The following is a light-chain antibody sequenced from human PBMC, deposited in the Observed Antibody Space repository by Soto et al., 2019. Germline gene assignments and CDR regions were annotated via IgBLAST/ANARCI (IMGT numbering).Light chain of an antibody. Sequence: DIQMTQYTSSLSASVGDRVTITCRASQSISSYLNWYQQKPGKAPKLLIYAASSLQSGVPSRFSGSGSGTDFTLTISSLQPEDFATYYCQQSYRTPPITFGQGTRLEIK. CDR1: QSISSY. V-gene: IGKV1-39*01. CDR3: QQSYRTPPIT. J-gene: IGKJ5*01. CDR2: AAS.